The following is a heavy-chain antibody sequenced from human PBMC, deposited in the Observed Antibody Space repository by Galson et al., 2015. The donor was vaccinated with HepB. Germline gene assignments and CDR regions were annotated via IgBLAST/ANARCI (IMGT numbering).Heavy chain of an antibody. CDR1: GFSFDTYA. CDR3: VKDRLGELPLV. CDR2: ISVDGDIT. Sequence: SLRLSCAGSGFSFDTYAMNWVRQAPGKGLEWVASISVDGDITYYADSVRGRFTISRADSRSTLYLQMNSLRAEGTAMYYCVKDRLGELPLVWGQGTMVTVSS. D-gene: IGHD3-16*01. J-gene: IGHJ3*01. V-gene: IGHV3-23*01.